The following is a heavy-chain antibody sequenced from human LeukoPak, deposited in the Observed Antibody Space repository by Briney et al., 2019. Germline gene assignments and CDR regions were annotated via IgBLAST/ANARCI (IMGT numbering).Heavy chain of an antibody. J-gene: IGHJ4*02. D-gene: IGHD3-16*02. CDR1: GYTFTRYY. Sequence: ASVKVSCKASGYTFTRYYMHWVRQAPGQGLEWMGRINPNSGGTNYAQKFQGRVTMTRDTSISTAYMELSRLRSDDTAVYYCARDSDTYDYVWGSYRFDYWGQGTLVTVSS. CDR2: INPNSGGT. V-gene: IGHV1-2*06. CDR3: ARDSDTYDYVWGSYRFDY.